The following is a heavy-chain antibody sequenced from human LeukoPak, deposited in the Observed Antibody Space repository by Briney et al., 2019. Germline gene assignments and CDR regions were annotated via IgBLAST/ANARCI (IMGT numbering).Heavy chain of an antibody. CDR1: GGSIGTYY. D-gene: IGHD3-16*02. CDR3: ARHIGGGIEDMDV. V-gene: IGHV4-59*08. CDR2: IYVTGT. J-gene: IGHJ6*03. Sequence: ETLSLTCTVSGGSIGTYYWSWIRQSPGKGLEWIGYIYVTGTRYNPYLQSRVTISVDRSRNQFFLKMSSVTAADTAVYYCARHIGGGIEDMDVWGKGTKVIVSS.